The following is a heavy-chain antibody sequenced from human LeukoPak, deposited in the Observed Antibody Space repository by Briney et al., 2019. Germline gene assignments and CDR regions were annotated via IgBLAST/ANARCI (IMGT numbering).Heavy chain of an antibody. CDR3: ARGSGYNYGLFAFDI. V-gene: IGHV4-34*01. CDR1: GGSFSGYY. Sequence: SETLSLTCAVYGGSFSGYYWSWIRQPPGKGLEWIGEINHSGSTYYNPSLKSRVTISVDRSKNQFSLKLSSVTAADTAVYYCARGSGYNYGLFAFDIWGQGTMVTVSS. D-gene: IGHD5-18*01. CDR2: INHSGST. J-gene: IGHJ3*02.